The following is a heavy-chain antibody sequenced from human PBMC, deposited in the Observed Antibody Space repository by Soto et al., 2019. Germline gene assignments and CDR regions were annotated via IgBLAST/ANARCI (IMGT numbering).Heavy chain of an antibody. Sequence: QVQLVESGGGVVQPGRPLRLSCAASGFIFSNYAFHWVRQAPGKGLEWVALMSFDGNNEYYADSVKGRFTISRDNSKNTVYLQMNSLSADDTAVYYCARRSYYDTGSFDYWGQGTLVTV. CDR2: MSFDGNNE. J-gene: IGHJ4*02. CDR1: GFIFSNYA. CDR3: ARRSYYDTGSFDY. D-gene: IGHD3-22*01. V-gene: IGHV3-30*01.